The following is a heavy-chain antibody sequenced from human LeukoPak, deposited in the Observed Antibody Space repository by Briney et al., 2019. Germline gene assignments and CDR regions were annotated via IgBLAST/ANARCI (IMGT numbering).Heavy chain of an antibody. V-gene: IGHV3-7*05. D-gene: IGHD6-19*01. Sequence: PGGSLRLFCAASEFTFSVFWMTWVRQAPGKGLEWVAHIKQDGSERYHVDSVKGRFTISRDNAKNSLYLQMNSLRAEDTAVYYCARSGMAVAATPWDWGQGTLVTVSS. CDR3: ARSGMAVAATPWD. J-gene: IGHJ1*01. CDR1: EFTFSVFW. CDR2: IKQDGSER.